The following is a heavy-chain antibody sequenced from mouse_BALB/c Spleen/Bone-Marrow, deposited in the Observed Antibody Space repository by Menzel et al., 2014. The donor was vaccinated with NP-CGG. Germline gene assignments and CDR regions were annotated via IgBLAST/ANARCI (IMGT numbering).Heavy chain of an antibody. V-gene: IGHV14-3*02. CDR3: ARWLLPYGMDY. CDR2: IDPANGNT. J-gene: IGHJ4*01. Sequence: EVQLQQSGAELVKPGASVKLSCTASGFNIKDTYMHWVKQRPEQGLEWIGRIDPANGNTKYDPKFQGKATITADTSSNTAYLQLSSLTSEDTAVYYCARWLLPYGMDYWGQGTSVTFSS. CDR1: GFNIKDTY. D-gene: IGHD2-3*01.